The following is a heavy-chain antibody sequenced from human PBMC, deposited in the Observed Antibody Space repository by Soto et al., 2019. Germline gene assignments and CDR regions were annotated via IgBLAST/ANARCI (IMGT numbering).Heavy chain of an antibody. CDR2: INHSGST. J-gene: IGHJ6*03. V-gene: IGHV4-34*01. CDR1: GGSFSGYY. D-gene: IGHD2-2*02. CDR3: ARRPLYRRNYYYYYMDV. Sequence: PSETLSLTCAVYGGSFSGYYWSWIRQPPGKGLEWIGEINHSGSTNYNPSLKSRVTISVDTSKNQFSLKLSSVTAADTAVYYCARRPLYRRNYYYYYMDVWGKGTTVTVSS.